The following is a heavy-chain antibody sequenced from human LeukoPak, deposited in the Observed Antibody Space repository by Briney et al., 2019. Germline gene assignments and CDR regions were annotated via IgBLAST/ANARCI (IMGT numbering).Heavy chain of an antibody. J-gene: IGHJ4*02. CDR2: ISGSGGST. CDR3: AKDSQYSSGYYYNLDY. V-gene: IGHV3-23*01. Sequence: PSETLSLTCAVYGGSFSGFYWSWIRHVPGKGLEWVSAISGSGGSTYYADSVKGRFTISRDNSKNTLYLQMNSLRAEDTAVYYCAKDSQYSSGYYYNLDYWGQGTLVTVSS. CDR1: GGSFSGFY. D-gene: IGHD3-22*01.